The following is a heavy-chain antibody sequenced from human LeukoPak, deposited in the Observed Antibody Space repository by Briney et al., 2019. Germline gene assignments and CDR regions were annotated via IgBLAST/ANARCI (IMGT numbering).Heavy chain of an antibody. CDR2: ISGSGSLI. CDR3: VRDMDV. V-gene: IGHV3-21*04. J-gene: IGHJ6*02. Sequence: GGSLRLSCAASGXTFSSYSMNWVRQAPGRGLEWVSCISGSGSLIYYADSMKGRFTISRDNAKNSLYLQMNSLRAEDTAVYFCVRDMDVWAQGTTVTVSS. CDR1: GXTFSSYS.